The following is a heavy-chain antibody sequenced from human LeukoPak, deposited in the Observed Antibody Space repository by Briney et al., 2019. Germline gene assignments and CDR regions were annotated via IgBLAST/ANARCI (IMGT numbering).Heavy chain of an antibody. J-gene: IGHJ4*02. V-gene: IGHV3-53*01. D-gene: IGHD5-12*01. Sequence: GGSLRLSCAASGFIVSSNYMSWVRQTPKKGLEWVSIIYSDGSTYHADSVECRCTISRDNSKDALYLQMNSLRAEDTAVYYCARGGYSGYDYDYWGQGTLVTVSS. CDR1: GFIVSSNY. CDR2: IYSDGST. CDR3: ARGGYSGYDYDY.